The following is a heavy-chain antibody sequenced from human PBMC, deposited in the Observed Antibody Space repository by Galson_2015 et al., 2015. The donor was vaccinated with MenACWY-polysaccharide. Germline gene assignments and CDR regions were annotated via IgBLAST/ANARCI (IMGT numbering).Heavy chain of an antibody. D-gene: IGHD1-26*01. CDR2: ITPTGDPK. CDR1: GFSFSSYS. CDR3: ASRGGVSPSGLDY. J-gene: IGHJ4*02. V-gene: IGHV3-48*01. Sequence: SLRLSCAASGFSFSSYSMTWVRQAPGKGLEWLSYITPTGDPKMYADSVKGRFTISRDNAKNSLYLQMNNLRAEDTAVYYCASRGGVSPSGLDYWGQGTLVSVSS.